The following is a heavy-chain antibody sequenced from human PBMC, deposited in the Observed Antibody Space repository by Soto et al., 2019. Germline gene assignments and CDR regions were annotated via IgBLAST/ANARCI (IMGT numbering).Heavy chain of an antibody. D-gene: IGHD6-13*01. CDR3: EKEYGSTWIDH. Sequence: QVELVESGGGVVQPGRSLRLSCAASGFTFSTYGMHWVRQAPGKGLEWVAAMSYDGTKEYYVDSVKGRFTIARDNSRNTLFLQLNSLSAEDTAVYYYEKEYGSTWIDHWGQGTLVTVSP. CDR1: GFTFSTYG. V-gene: IGHV3-30*18. J-gene: IGHJ4*02. CDR2: MSYDGTKE.